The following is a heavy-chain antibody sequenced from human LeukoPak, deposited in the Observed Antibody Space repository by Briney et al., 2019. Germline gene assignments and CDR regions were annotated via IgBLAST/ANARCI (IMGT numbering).Heavy chain of an antibody. CDR3: AREPPPPYYYDSSGYPTDY. CDR2: ISSSGSTI. J-gene: IGHJ4*02. D-gene: IGHD3-22*01. V-gene: IGHV3-48*03. Sequence: GGSLRLSCAASGFTFSSYEMNWVRQAPGKGLEWVSYISSSGSTIYYADSVKGRFTISRDNAKNSLYLPMNSLRAEDTAVYYCAREPPPPYYYDSSGYPTDYWGQGTLVTVSS. CDR1: GFTFSSYE.